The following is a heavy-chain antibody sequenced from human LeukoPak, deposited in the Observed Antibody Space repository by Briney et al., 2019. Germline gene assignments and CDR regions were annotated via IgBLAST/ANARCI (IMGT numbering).Heavy chain of an antibody. V-gene: IGHV1-2*02. D-gene: IGHD1-26*01. CDR3: AREGAMTRRGRGAFDI. CDR2: INPNSGGT. J-gene: IGHJ3*02. Sequence: ASVKVSCKASGYTFTGYYMPWVRQAPGQGLEWMGWINPNSGGTDYAQKFQGRVTMTRDTSLSTAYIELCRLRTDDTAVYYCAREGAMTRRGRGAFDIWGQGTMVTVSS. CDR1: GYTFTGYY.